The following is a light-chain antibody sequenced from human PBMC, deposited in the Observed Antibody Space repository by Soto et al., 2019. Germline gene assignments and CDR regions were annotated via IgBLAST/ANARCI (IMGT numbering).Light chain of an antibody. CDR1: QGISSY. CDR2: AAS. Sequence: DIQLTQSPSFLSASVGDRVTITCRASQGISSYLAWYQQKPGKAPKLLIYAASTLQSGVPSRFSGSGSGTEFTLTISSLQPDDFATYYCQQYNSQITFGQGTRLEI. CDR3: QQYNSQIT. V-gene: IGKV1-9*01. J-gene: IGKJ5*01.